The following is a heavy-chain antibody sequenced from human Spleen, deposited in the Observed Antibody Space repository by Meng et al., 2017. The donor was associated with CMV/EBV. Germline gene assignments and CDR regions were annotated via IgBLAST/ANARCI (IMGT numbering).Heavy chain of an antibody. CDR1: TFTSYG. V-gene: IGHV1-69*05. J-gene: IGHJ3*02. CDR3: ARGETGTTRIYAFLAFDI. CDR2: IIPIFGTA. Sequence: TFTSYGISWVRQAPGQGLEWMGGIIPIFGTANYAQKFQGRVTITTDESTSTAYMELSSLRSEDTAVYYCARGETGTTRIYAFLAFDIWGQGTMVTVSS. D-gene: IGHD1-7*01.